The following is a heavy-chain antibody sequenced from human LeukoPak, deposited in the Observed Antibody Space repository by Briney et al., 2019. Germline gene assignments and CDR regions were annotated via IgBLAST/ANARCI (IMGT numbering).Heavy chain of an antibody. Sequence: PGGSLRLSCAASGFTFSSYEMNWVRQAPGKGLEWVSYISSSGSTIYYADSVKGRFTISRDNAKNSLYLQMNSLRAEDTAVYYCARDGGGVVVVVAATTGTGMDVWGKGTTVTVSS. CDR2: ISSSGSTI. J-gene: IGHJ6*04. CDR1: GFTFSSYE. D-gene: IGHD2-15*01. CDR3: ARDGGGVVVVVAATTGTGMDV. V-gene: IGHV3-48*03.